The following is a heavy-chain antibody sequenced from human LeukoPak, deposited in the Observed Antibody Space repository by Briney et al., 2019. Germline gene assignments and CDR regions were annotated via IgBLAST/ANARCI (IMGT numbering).Heavy chain of an antibody. CDR1: GYAFTGYY. J-gene: IGHJ6*03. CDR2: INPSGGST. V-gene: IGHV1-46*01. D-gene: IGHD3-10*02. CDR3: ARVVYERGYYMDV. Sequence: ASVKVSCKASGYAFTGYYMHWVRQAPGQGLEWMGIINPSGGSTSYAQKFQGRVTMTRDMSTSTVYMELSSLRSEDTAVYYCARVVYERGYYMDVWGKGTTVTISS.